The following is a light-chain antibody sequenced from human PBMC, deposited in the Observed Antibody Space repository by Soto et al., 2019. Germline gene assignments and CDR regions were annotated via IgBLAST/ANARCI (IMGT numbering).Light chain of an antibody. CDR3: ATWDDSPSGRSWV. Sequence: QSVLTQPPSVSGAPGQRVTISCTGSSSNIGAGYDVHWYQQLPGRAPKLLIYGNTNRPSGVPDRFSGSKSGTSASLAITGLQAEDEADYYCATWDDSPSGRSWVFGGGTKVTVL. J-gene: IGLJ3*02. CDR2: GNT. V-gene: IGLV1-40*01. CDR1: SSNIGAGYD.